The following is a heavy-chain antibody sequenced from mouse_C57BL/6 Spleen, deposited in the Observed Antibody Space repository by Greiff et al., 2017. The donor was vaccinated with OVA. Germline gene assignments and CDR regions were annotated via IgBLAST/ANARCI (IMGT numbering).Heavy chain of an antibody. CDR1: GYTFTDYN. D-gene: IGHD2-10*02. V-gene: IGHV1-22*01. J-gene: IGHJ1*03. Sequence: VQLQQSGPELVKPGASVKMSCKASGYTFTDYNMHWVKQSHGKSLEWIGYINPNNGGTSYNQKFKGKATLTVNKSSSTAYMELRSLTSEDSAVYYCARGLVRNWYFDVWGTGTTVTVSS. CDR3: ARGLVRNWYFDV. CDR2: INPNNGGT.